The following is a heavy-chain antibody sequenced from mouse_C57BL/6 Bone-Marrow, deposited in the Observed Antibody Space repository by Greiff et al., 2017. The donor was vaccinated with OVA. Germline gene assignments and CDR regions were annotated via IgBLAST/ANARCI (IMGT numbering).Heavy chain of an antibody. CDR1: YTFSRRVH. CDR2: GQGLEWIG. V-gene: IGHV1-87*01. D-gene: IGHD2-3*01. CDR3: SEDSTVYNSAWGWLLRNWYFDV. Sequence: VQLQQSGPELARPWASVKISCQAFYTFSRRVHFAIRDTNYWMQWVKQRPGQGLEWIGAIYPGNGDTSSNQKFKGKALLTADKSSSTAYMQLSSLTSEDSTVYNSAWGWLLRNWYFDVWGTGTTLTVSS. J-gene: IGHJ1*03.